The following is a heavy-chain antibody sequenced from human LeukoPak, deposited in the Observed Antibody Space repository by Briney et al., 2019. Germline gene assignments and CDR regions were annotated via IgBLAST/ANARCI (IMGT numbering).Heavy chain of an antibody. Sequence: SETLSLTCAVSGGSISSSNWWSWVRQPPGKGLEWIGEIYHSGSTNYNPSLKSRVTISVDKSKNQFSLKLSSVTAADTAVYYCARALVVPAAKNWFDPWGQGTLVTVSS. V-gene: IGHV4-4*02. CDR3: ARALVVPAAKNWFDP. D-gene: IGHD2-2*01. J-gene: IGHJ5*02. CDR1: GGSISSSNW. CDR2: IYHSGST.